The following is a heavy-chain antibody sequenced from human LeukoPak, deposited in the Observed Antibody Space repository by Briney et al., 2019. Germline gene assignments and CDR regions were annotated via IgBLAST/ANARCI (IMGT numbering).Heavy chain of an antibody. D-gene: IGHD2-2*01. CDR1: GFTFTSSA. CDR2: IVVGSGNT. J-gene: IGHJ4*02. V-gene: IGHV1-58*02. Sequence: AASVKVSCKASGFTFTSSAMQWVRQARGQRLEWIGWIVVGSGNTNYAQKFQERVTITRDMSTSTAYMELSSLRSEDTAVYYCAKAGCTSASCYVNCWGQGTLVTVSS. CDR3: AKAGCTSASCYVNC.